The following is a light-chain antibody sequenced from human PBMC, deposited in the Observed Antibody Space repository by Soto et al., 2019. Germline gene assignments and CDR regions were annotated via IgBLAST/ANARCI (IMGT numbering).Light chain of an antibody. J-gene: IGLJ3*02. Sequence: QSVLPQPPSASGTPGQRVTLSCSGSSSNIGSNTVNWYQQLPGTAPKLLIYSNNQRPSGVPDRFSGSKSGTSASLAIGGLQSEDEADYYCAAWDDSLNGPVFGGGTKLTVL. V-gene: IGLV1-44*01. CDR2: SNN. CDR1: SSNIGSNT. CDR3: AAWDDSLNGPV.